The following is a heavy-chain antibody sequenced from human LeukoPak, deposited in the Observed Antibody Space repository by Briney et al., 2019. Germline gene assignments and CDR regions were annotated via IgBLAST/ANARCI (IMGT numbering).Heavy chain of an antibody. D-gene: IGHD3-10*01. V-gene: IGHV3-23*01. CDR1: AFTASSYA. Sequence: GGSLRLSCAPSAFTASSYAMSCVRQAPGEGLEWVSAISGSGSSTYYADSVKGRFTISRDNSTNTLYLKMKSLRAEDTALYYCAKDLNYYGSGGSSYWGQGTLVTVSS. J-gene: IGHJ4*02. CDR2: ISGSGSST. CDR3: AKDLNYYGSGGSSY.